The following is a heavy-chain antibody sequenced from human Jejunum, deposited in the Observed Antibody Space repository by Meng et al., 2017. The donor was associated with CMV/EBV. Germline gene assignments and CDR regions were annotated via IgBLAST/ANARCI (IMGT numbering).Heavy chain of an antibody. CDR1: FSRTSSPVG. J-gene: IGHJ4*02. D-gene: IGHD1-1*01. CDR3: VHRKDYSGNWNGGSADF. V-gene: IGHV2-5*02. CDR2: IYWDNDK. Sequence: FSRTSSPVGVGWIRQPPGKALEWLAFIYWDNDKRYNPSLKNRLTITKDAPKNQVVLTMTNMDPADTATYHCVHRKDYSGNWNGGSADFWGPGALVTVSS.